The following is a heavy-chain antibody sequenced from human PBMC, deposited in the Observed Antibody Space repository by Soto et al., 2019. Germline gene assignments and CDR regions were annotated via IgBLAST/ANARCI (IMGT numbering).Heavy chain of an antibody. CDR3: ARDLPNTGIAAAGGY. CDR2: ISYDGSNK. Sequence: QVQLVESGGGVVQPGRSLRLSCAASGFTFSSYAMHWVRQAPGKGREWVAVISYDGSNKYYADSVKGRFTISRDNSKNTLYLQMNSLRAEDTAVYYCARDLPNTGIAAAGGYWGQGTLVTVSS. J-gene: IGHJ4*02. CDR1: GFTFSSYA. V-gene: IGHV3-30-3*01. D-gene: IGHD6-13*01.